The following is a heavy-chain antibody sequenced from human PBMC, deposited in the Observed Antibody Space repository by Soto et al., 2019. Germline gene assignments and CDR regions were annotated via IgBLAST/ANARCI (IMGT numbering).Heavy chain of an antibody. CDR2: ISAYYGNT. V-gene: IGHV1-18*01. CDR3: AIDRGLFDSGSYYNVCWFDP. D-gene: IGHD3-10*01. CDR1: GSTFTSYG. J-gene: IGHJ5*01. Sequence: QVQLVQSGTEVKKPGASVKVSCKASGSTFTSYGVSWVRQAPGQGLERMGWISAYYGNTSYAQKLQGRVTMTTDTSTSTTYVEPRSLRSDDTAVYYCAIDRGLFDSGSYYNVCWFDPWGQGTLVTVSS.